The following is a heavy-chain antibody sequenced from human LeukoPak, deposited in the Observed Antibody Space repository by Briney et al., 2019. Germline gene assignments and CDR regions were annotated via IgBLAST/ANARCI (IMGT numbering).Heavy chain of an antibody. CDR1: GFTFSSYE. Sequence: GGSLRLSCAASGFTFSSYEMNWVRQAPGKGPEWVSYISSSGGTIYYADSVKGRFSISRDNGKNSVYLQMNSLRAEDTAVYHCARQYGSGWDLFDYWGQGTLVTVST. V-gene: IGHV3-48*03. CDR3: ARQYGSGWDLFDY. J-gene: IGHJ4*02. D-gene: IGHD6-19*01. CDR2: ISSSGGTI.